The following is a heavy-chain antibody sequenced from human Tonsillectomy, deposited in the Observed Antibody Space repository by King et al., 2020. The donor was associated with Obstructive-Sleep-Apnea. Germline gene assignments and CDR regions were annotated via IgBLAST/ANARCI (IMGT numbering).Heavy chain of an antibody. CDR3: ARYRSGSYTYYFDY. CDR2: IDWDDDK. Sequence: VTLKESGPALVKPTQTLTLTCTFSGFSLSTSGMCVSWIRQPPVKALEWLALIDWDDDKYYSTSLKTRLTISKDTSKNQVVLTMTNMDPVDTATYYCARYRSGSYTYYFDYWGQGTLVTVSS. V-gene: IGHV2-70*01. CDR1: GFSLSTSGMC. J-gene: IGHJ4*02. D-gene: IGHD1-26*01.